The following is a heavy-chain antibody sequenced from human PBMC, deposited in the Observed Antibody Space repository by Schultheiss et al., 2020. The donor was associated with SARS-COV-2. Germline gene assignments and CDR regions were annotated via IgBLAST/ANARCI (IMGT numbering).Heavy chain of an antibody. CDR2: ISAYNGNT. J-gene: IGHJ5*02. D-gene: IGHD3-3*01. Sequence: ASVKVSCKASGYTFTSYGISWVRQAPGQGLEWMGWISAYNGNTNYAQKLQGRVTMTTDTSTSTAYMELRSLRSDDTAVYYCARDEYDFWSGYRTNWFDPWGQGTLVTVSS. CDR3: ARDEYDFWSGYRTNWFDP. CDR1: GYTFTSYG. V-gene: IGHV1-18*01.